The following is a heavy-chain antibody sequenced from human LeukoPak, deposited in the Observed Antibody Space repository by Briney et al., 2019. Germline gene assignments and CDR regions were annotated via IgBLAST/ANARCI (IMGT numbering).Heavy chain of an antibody. CDR1: GYTFTSYG. CDR2: LSAYNGNT. J-gene: IGHJ4*02. D-gene: IGHD3-22*01. Sequence: ASVRVSCTASGYTFTSYGISWVRQAPGQGLEWIGWLSAYNGNTNYAQKLQGRVTMTTDTSTSTAYMELRSLRSDDTAVYYCARDLDTYYYDSSGYYPYWGQGTLVTVSS. CDR3: ARDLDTYYYDSSGYYPY. V-gene: IGHV1-18*01.